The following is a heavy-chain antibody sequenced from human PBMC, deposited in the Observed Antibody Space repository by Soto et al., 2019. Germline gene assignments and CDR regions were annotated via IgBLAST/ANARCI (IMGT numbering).Heavy chain of an antibody. CDR1: GYPVTAYY. V-gene: IGHV1-2*02. CDR3: ARGGGVGVAGSAAFDM. D-gene: IGHD3-3*01. CDR2: INPATGAA. J-gene: IGHJ3*02. Sequence: QLHLVQSGAVVKKPGASVTVSCSASGYPVTAYYMHWVRQAPGRGLEWGGGINPATGAAKYTQAFQGRVTMNRDTSTSTVFRELSGLTSEDTAVFYCARGGGVGVAGSAAFDMWGQGTLVTVSS.